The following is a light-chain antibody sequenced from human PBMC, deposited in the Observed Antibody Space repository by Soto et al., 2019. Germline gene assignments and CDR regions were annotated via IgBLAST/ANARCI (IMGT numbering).Light chain of an antibody. CDR1: TTDIDNYDS. J-gene: IGLJ1*01. Sequence: QSVLTQPPSVSGSPGQSVTISCTATTTDIDNYDSVSWYQQAPGTAPKLIIYDVNNRPSGAPDRFSGSTSGNTASLTISGLQAEDDTDYCCILYSSNGSLMFGPGTKVTVL. CDR3: ILYSSNGSLM. V-gene: IGLV2-18*01. CDR2: DVN.